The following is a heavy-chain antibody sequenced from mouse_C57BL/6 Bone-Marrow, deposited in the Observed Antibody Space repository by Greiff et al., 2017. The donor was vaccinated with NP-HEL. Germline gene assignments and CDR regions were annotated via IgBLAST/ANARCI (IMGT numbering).Heavy chain of an antibody. D-gene: IGHD1-1*01. CDR3: ARQPYYGSRGYYAMDY. CDR2: ISSGGSYT. Sequence: EVMLVESGGDLVKPGGSLKLSCAASGFTFSSYGMSWVRQTPDKRLEWVATISSGGSYTYYPDSVKGRFTISRDNAKNTLYLQMSSLKSEDTAMYYCARQPYYGSRGYYAMDYWGQGTSVTVSS. V-gene: IGHV5-6*01. J-gene: IGHJ4*01. CDR1: GFTFSSYG.